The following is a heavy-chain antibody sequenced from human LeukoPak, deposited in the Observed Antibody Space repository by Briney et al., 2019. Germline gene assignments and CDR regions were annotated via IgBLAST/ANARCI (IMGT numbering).Heavy chain of an antibody. V-gene: IGHV1-3*01. J-gene: IGHJ4*02. CDR1: GYTLTSYA. CDR3: ARESHVTREDS. Sequence: ASVKVSCKASGYTLTSYAMHWVRQAPGQRLEWMGWINAGNGNTKYSQKFQGRVTMTTDTSTSTAYMELRSLRSDDTAVYYCARESHVTREDSWGQGTLVIVSS. D-gene: IGHD1-26*01. CDR2: INAGNGNT.